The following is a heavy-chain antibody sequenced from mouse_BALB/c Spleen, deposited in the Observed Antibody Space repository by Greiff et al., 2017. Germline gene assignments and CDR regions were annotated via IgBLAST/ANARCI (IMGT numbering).Heavy chain of an antibody. CDR1: GFTFSDYY. CDR3: ARDGDGYYVWYFDV. Sequence: EVKVEESGGGLVKPGGSLKLSCAASGFTFSDYYMYWVRQTPEKRLEWVATISDGGSYTYYPDSVKGRFTISRDNAKNNLYLQMSSLKSEDTAMYYCARDGDGYYVWYFDVWGAGTTVTVSS. J-gene: IGHJ1*01. D-gene: IGHD2-3*01. V-gene: IGHV5-4*02. CDR2: ISDGGSYT.